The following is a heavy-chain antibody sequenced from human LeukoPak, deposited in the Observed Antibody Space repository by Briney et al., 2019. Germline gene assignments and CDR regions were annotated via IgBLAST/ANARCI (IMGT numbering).Heavy chain of an antibody. Sequence: SQTLSLTCAISGDSVSANNAAWNWIRQSPSRGLEWLGRTYYRSKWYTAYAVSVKSRITINSDTSKNQFSLHLNSVTPEDTAVYYCARGRRDGYNRYWYFDLWGRGTLVTVSS. CDR2: TYYRSKWYT. J-gene: IGHJ2*01. CDR3: ARGRRDGYNRYWYFDL. D-gene: IGHD5-24*01. CDR1: GDSVSANNAA. V-gene: IGHV6-1*01.